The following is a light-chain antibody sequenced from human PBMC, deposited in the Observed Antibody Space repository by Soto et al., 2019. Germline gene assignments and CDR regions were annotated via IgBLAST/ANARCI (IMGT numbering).Light chain of an antibody. CDR1: QSVSSW. Sequence: TQSPSTLSASVVNTVTLTCLASQSVSSWLAWYQQKPGQAPRLLIYGASTRATGVPARFSGSGSGTDFTLTISSLEPEDFAVYYCHQRSNWPPDTFGQGTRLEIK. CDR2: GAS. CDR3: HQRSNWPPDT. V-gene: IGKV3-11*01. J-gene: IGKJ5*01.